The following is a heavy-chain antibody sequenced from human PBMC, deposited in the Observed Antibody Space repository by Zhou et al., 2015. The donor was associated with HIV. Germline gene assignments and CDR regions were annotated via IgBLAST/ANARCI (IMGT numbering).Heavy chain of an antibody. CDR3: ASPVRSGSYPRALSSLGFDY. CDR2: IIPIFGTA. J-gene: IGHJ4*02. D-gene: IGHD3-10*01. V-gene: IGHV1-69*01. CDR1: GGTFSSYA. Sequence: QVQLVQSGAEVKKPGSSVKVSCKASGGTFSSYAISWVRQAPGQGLEWMGGIIPIFGTANYAQKFQGRVTITADESTSTAYMELSSLRSEDTAVYYCASPVRSGSYPRALSSLGFDYWGQGTLVTVSS.